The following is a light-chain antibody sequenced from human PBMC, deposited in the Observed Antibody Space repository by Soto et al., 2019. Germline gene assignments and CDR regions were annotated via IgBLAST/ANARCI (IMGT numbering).Light chain of an antibody. J-gene: IGLJ1*01. Sequence: QSALTQPASVSGSRGQSITISCTGTSNNVGSYNFVSWYRQYPGKAPELIIYEVSQRPSTFFNRFSGSKSGNTASLTISGLQSDDEADYYCCSYTSSITRYVFGAGTKLTVL. CDR3: CSYTSSITRYV. CDR2: EVS. V-gene: IGLV2-14*02. CDR1: SNNVGSYNF.